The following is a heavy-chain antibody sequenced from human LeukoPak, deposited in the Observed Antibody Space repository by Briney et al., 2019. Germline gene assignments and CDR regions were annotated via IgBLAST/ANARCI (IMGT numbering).Heavy chain of an antibody. CDR3: ARVPQMGDFWSGYYET. Sequence: SETLSLTCTVSGGSISSYYWNWIRQPAGKGLEWIGRIYTSGSTNYNPSLKSRVTMSVDTSKNQFSLKLSSVTAADTAVYYCARVPQMGDFWSGYYETWGQGTLVTVSS. CDR1: GGSISSYY. D-gene: IGHD3-3*01. CDR2: IYTSGST. V-gene: IGHV4-4*07. J-gene: IGHJ4*02.